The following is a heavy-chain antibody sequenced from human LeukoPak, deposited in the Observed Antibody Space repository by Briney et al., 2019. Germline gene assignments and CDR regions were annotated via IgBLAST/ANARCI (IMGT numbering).Heavy chain of an antibody. V-gene: IGHV1-69*13. CDR3: ATTPRGYSYGYPPFFNH. D-gene: IGHD5-18*01. J-gene: IGHJ4*02. CDR2: IIPVFGTT. Sequence: GASVKVSCKSSGGTFSSFDINWVRQAPGQGLEWMGEIIPVFGTTTYAQKFQGRATITANESTITAYMELSSLRSEDTAVYYCATTPRGYSYGYPPFFNHWGQGTLVTVSS. CDR1: GGTFSSFD.